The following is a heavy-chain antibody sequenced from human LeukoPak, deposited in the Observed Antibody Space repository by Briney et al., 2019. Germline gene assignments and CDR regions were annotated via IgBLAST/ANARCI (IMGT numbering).Heavy chain of an antibody. D-gene: IGHD3-22*01. V-gene: IGHV4-4*09. Sequence: SPTLSPACTLFAQSIRSFYWSSVWLRPGGGLGWIVKISISAIAHHPPSLQRRVTMSVDTSKGQFSLQLTSVSAADTAVYYCARRFSSRSDGNGYYYGHDAFDVWGEGTLVTVSS. CDR3: ARRFSSRSDGNGYYYGHDAFDV. J-gene: IGHJ3*01. CDR2: ISISAIA. CDR1: AQSIRSFY.